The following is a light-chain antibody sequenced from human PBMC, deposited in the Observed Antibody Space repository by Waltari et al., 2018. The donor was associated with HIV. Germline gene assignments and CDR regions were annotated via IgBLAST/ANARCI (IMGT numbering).Light chain of an antibody. Sequence: QSALTQPASVSGSPGQSITISCTGTTRAIGDSNYVSWFQHHPAEAPKLIIFEVSNRPSGVSTRFSGSKSGNTASLTVSGLQPEDEADYYCSSYTNKYTWVFGGGTKLTVL. V-gene: IGLV2-14*01. CDR3: SSYTNKYTWV. J-gene: IGLJ3*02. CDR2: EVS. CDR1: TRAIGDSNY.